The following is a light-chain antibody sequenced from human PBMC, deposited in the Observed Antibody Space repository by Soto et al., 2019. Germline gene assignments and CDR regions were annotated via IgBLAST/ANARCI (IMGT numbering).Light chain of an antibody. CDR3: QHYGTLLWT. CDR2: GAS. J-gene: IGKJ1*01. CDR1: QSVSSSF. V-gene: IGKV3-20*01. Sequence: EIMLTQSPGTLSLSPGERATLSCRASQSVSSSFLAWYQQKPGQAPRLLIYGASIRATGITDRFSGSGSGKDFTLNISRLEPEDFAMYLCQHYGTLLWTFGQGTKVEIK.